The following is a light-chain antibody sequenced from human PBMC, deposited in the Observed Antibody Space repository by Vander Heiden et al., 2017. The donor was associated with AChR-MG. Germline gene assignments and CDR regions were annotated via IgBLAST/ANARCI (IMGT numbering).Light chain of an antibody. Sequence: EIVLTQSPGTLSLSPGAAARLSCRSTVHIGAYLAWYKQQPGQSPRLLIYDASQRATGVPGRFSGSGSGTDFTLTISSLAPDDFGLYFCQQGRDWPRTFGPGT. V-gene: IGKV3-11*01. CDR3: QQGRDWPRT. CDR2: DAS. CDR1: VHIGAY. J-gene: IGKJ1*01.